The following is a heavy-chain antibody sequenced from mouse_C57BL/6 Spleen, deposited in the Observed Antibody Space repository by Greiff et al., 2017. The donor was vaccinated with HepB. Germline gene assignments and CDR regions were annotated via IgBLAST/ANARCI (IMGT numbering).Heavy chain of an antibody. CDR1: GYAFSSSW. D-gene: IGHD2-5*01. CDR2: IYPGDGDT. V-gene: IGHV1-82*01. Sequence: QVQLKESGPELVKPGASVKISCKASGYAFSSSWMNWVKQRPGKGLEWIGRIYPGDGDTNYNGKFKGKATLTADKSSSTAYMQLSSLTSEDSAVYFCAIYSKRYYFDYWGQGTTLTVSS. J-gene: IGHJ2*01. CDR3: AIYSKRYYFDY.